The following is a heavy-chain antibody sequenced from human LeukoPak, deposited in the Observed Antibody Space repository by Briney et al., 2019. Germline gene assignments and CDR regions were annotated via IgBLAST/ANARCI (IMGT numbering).Heavy chain of an antibody. CDR3: AREGYSPY. V-gene: IGHV3-48*01. Sequence: GGSLRLSCAASGFTFSSYGMSWVRQAPGKGLEWVSYISSSSSTIYYADSVKGRFTVSRDNAKNSLSLQMNSLRAEDTAVYYCAREGYSPYWGQGTLVTVSS. J-gene: IGHJ4*02. D-gene: IGHD6-13*01. CDR1: GFTFSSYG. CDR2: ISSSSSTI.